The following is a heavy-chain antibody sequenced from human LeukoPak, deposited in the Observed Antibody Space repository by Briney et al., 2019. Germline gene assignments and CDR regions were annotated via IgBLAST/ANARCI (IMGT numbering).Heavy chain of an antibody. D-gene: IGHD6-19*01. CDR3: ARGGKQWLVRRLDY. V-gene: IGHV4-34*01. J-gene: IGHJ4*02. CDR2: INHSGST. Sequence: ASETLSLTCAVYGGSFSGYYWSWIRHPPGKGLEWIGEINHSGSTNYNPSLKSRVTISVDTSKNQFSLKLSSVTAADTAVYYCARGGKQWLVRRLDYWGQGTLVTVSS. CDR1: GGSFSGYY.